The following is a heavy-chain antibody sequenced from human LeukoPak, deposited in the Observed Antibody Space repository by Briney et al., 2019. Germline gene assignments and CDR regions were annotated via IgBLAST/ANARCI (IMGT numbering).Heavy chain of an antibody. D-gene: IGHD1-26*01. V-gene: IGHV4-59*01. Sequence: SETLSLTCSVSGGSISSYFWNWIRQPPGKGLEWIAHIHDSGTTHYNPSLKGRVTLSMDPSKSQFSLKLSSVTAADTAVYYCARSPIVGATTFDYWGQGTLVTVSS. CDR2: IHDSGTT. J-gene: IGHJ4*02. CDR3: ARSPIVGATTFDY. CDR1: GGSISSYF.